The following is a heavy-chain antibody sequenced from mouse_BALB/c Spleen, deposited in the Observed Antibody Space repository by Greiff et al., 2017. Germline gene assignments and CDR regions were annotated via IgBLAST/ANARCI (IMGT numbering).Heavy chain of an antibody. CDR3: AINYYAMDY. J-gene: IGHJ4*01. CDR1: GYTFTDYA. Sequence: VQLQQSGAELVRPGVSVKISCKGSGYTFTDYAMHWVKQSHAKSLEWIGFISTYYGDASYNQKFKGKATMTVDHTSSTAYMELASLTSDDSAIYYCAINYYAMDYWGQGTSVTVSS. V-gene: IGHV1S137*01. CDR2: ISTYYGDA.